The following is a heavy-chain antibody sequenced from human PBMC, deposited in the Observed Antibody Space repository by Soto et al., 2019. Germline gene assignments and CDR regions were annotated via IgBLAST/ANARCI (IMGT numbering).Heavy chain of an antibody. CDR1: GFSLRSSEMC. D-gene: IGHD5-18*01. V-gene: IGHV2-70*12. CDR2: IAWDDDK. J-gene: IGHJ6*02. CDR3: ARVVRENTYGYDLYRFRAMDV. Sequence: GSGPTLVNPTQTLTLTCTFSGFSLRSSEMCVSWLRQPPGKALEWLALIAWDDDKSYTTSLRARLAIYKDTSRNQVVLTLTDVDPMDTATYYCARVVRENTYGYDLYRFRAMDVWGQGTTVTVSS.